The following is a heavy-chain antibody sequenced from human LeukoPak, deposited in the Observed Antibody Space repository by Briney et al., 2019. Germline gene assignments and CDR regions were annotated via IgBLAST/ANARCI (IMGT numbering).Heavy chain of an antibody. V-gene: IGHV4-34*01. CDR1: GGSFSGYY. J-gene: IGHJ4*02. CDR3: ARILGGYSYGHLDY. Sequence: SETLSLTCAVYGGSFSGYYWSWFRQPPGKGLEWIGEINHSGSTNYNPSLSLKSRVTISLDTSKNQSSLMLNSVTAADTAVYYCARILGGYSYGHLDYWSQGTLVTVSS. CDR2: INHSGST. D-gene: IGHD5-18*01.